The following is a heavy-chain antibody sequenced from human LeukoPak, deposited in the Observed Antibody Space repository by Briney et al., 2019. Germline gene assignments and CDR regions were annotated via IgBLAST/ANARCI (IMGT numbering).Heavy chain of an antibody. CDR3: ARDYSANSRFDP. D-gene: IGHD4-23*01. J-gene: IGHJ5*02. V-gene: IGHV4-59*01. CDR2: VSYSGST. CDR1: GGSISTYY. Sequence: PSETLSLTCTVSGGSISTYYWNWIRQRPGKGLEWLGYVSYSGSTNYNPSLKSRVTISVDTSKNRFSLKLSSVTAADTAVYYCARDYSANSRFDPWGQGTLVTVSS.